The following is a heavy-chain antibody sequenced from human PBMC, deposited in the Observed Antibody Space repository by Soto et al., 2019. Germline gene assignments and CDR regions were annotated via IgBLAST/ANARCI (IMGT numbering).Heavy chain of an antibody. V-gene: IGHV1-69*10. D-gene: IGHD6-13*01. CDR3: ARGIESKAAAPPFDP. Sequence: ASVKVSCKASGGTFSSYAISWVRQAPGQGLEWMGWINPLNGKTNYAQNFQDRVTFTRDTSASTAYMELSNLRSEDTAVYSCARGIESKAAAPPFDPWGQGSLVTVSS. CDR2: INPLNGKT. J-gene: IGHJ5*02. CDR1: GGTFSSYA.